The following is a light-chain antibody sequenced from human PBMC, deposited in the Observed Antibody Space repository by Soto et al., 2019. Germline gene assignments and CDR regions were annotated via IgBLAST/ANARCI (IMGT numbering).Light chain of an antibody. Sequence: QSALTPPAAVSGSPGQSIAISCTGTSSDVGTYNSVSWYQQYPGKAPKLMIHDVSNRPSGVSDRFSGSKSGNTASLTISGLQSEDEADYYCSSYTSRSSYVFGSGTKVTV. CDR3: SSYTSRSSYV. CDR2: DVS. V-gene: IGLV2-14*01. CDR1: SSDVGTYNS. J-gene: IGLJ1*01.